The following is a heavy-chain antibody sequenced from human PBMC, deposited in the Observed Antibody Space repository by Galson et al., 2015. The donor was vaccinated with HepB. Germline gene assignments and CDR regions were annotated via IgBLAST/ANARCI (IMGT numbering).Heavy chain of an antibody. D-gene: IGHD4-17*01. J-gene: IGHJ5*01. V-gene: IGHV2-70*01. Sequence: PALVKPTQTLTLTCTFSGFSLDTGGMCVGWIRQPPGKALEWLALINWDDDKYYSRYLKTRLTNSKDTSKNQVVLTMTNMDPVDTATYYCARTFYGDFWFDSWGQGNLVTVSS. CDR3: ARTFYGDFWFDS. CDR1: GFSLDTGGMC. CDR2: INWDDDK.